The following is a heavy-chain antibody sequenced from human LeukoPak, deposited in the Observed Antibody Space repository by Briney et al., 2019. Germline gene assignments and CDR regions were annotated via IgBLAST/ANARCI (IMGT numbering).Heavy chain of an antibody. J-gene: IGHJ4*02. CDR3: AAIGRSYEAFGEVIMHEDFAH. CDR1: GYTFTRYD. Sequence: ASVKVSCKACGYTFTRYDINWVRQATGQGLELMGWMNPNSGKTGYAQKFQGRVTMTRNTSISTGYMELSSLRSEDTAVYYCAAIGRSYEAFGEVIMHEDFAHWGQGTLVTVSS. D-gene: IGHD3-3*01. V-gene: IGHV1-8*01. CDR2: MNPNSGKT.